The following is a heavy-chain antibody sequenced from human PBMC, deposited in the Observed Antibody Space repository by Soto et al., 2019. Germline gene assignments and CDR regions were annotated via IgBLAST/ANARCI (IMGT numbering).Heavy chain of an antibody. D-gene: IGHD2-2*01. V-gene: IGHV1-2*02. Sequence: ASVKVSCKASGYTFTGYYMHWVRQAPGQGLEWMGWINPNSGGTNYAQKFQGRVTMTRDTSISTAYMELSRLRSEDTAVYYCARGYEEYQLLVPAGDYWFDPWGQGTLVTVSS. CDR3: ARGYEEYQLLVPAGDYWFDP. CDR2: INPNSGGT. CDR1: GYTFTGYY. J-gene: IGHJ5*02.